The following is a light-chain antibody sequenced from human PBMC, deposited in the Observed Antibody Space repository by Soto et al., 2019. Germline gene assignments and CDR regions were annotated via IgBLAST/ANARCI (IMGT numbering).Light chain of an antibody. J-gene: IGKJ1*01. Sequence: MTQSPPSLSASVGDRVTITCQASQDIRNHLNWYQQKPGKAPKLLIYDVSNLQTGVPSRFSGGGSGTYFIFTISSLQPEDSATYYCHQYDGLPRTFGQGTKVDIK. V-gene: IGKV1-33*01. CDR2: DVS. CDR3: HQYDGLPRT. CDR1: QDIRNH.